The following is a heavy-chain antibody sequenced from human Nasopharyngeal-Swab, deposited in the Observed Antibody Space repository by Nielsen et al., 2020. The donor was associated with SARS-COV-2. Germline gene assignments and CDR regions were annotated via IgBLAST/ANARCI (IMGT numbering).Heavy chain of an antibody. D-gene: IGHD2-21*01. J-gene: IGHJ3*02. CDR3: ARESNWGGAFDI. CDR2: IKHNGSRE. Sequence: ARQGQGKGLAGVANIKHNGSREFYVDSVKGRFTILRDNAKNSLYLQMNSLRVEDTAVYYCARESNWGGAFDIWGQGTLVTVSS. V-gene: IGHV3-7*01.